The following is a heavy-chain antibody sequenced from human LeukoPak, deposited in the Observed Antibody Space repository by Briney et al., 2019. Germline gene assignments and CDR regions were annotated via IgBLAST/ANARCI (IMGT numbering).Heavy chain of an antibody. V-gene: IGHV3-23*01. D-gene: IGHD3-22*01. CDR3: AKTGRITMIVVVIDTFDY. Sequence: GGSLRLSCAAPGFTFSSYAMSWVRQAPGKGLEWVSAISGSGGSTYYADSVKGRFTISRDNSKNTLYLQMNSLRAEDTAVYYCAKTGRITMIVVVIDTFDYWGQGTLVTVSS. J-gene: IGHJ4*02. CDR2: ISGSGGST. CDR1: GFTFSSYA.